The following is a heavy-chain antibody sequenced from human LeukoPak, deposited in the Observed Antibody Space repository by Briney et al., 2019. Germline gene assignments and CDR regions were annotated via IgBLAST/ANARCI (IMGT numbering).Heavy chain of an antibody. V-gene: IGHV3-30*18. CDR3: AKGAYSSSMDV. CDR1: GFTFSSYG. Sequence: GRSLRLSCAASGFTFSSYGMHWVRQAPGKGLEWVAVISYDGSNKYYADSVKGRFTISRDNSKNTLYLQMNGLRAEDTAVYYCAKGAYSSSMDVWGQGTTVTVSS. J-gene: IGHJ6*02. D-gene: IGHD6-13*01. CDR2: ISYDGSNK.